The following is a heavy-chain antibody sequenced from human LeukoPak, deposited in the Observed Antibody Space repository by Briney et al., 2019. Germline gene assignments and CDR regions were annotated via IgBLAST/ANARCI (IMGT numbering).Heavy chain of an antibody. CDR2: IYHSGST. V-gene: IGHV4-30-2*01. D-gene: IGHD3-10*01. CDR3: AREDGSGTYYRNY. J-gene: IGHJ4*02. Sequence: PSETLSLTCAVSGGSISSGGYSWSWIRQPPGKGLEWIGYIYHSGSTYYNPSLKSRASISLDTSKNQFSLRLNSVTAADTAVYYCAREDGSGTYYRNYWGQGTPVTVSS. CDR1: GGSISSGGYS.